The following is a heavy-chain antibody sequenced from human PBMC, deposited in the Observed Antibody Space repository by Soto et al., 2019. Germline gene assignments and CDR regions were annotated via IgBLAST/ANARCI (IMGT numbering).Heavy chain of an antibody. CDR3: ARDRVPGSSDAFDI. Sequence: EASVKVSCKASGYTFTSYDMHWVRQAPGQGLEWMGWISAYNGNTNYAQKLQGRVTMTTDTSTSTAYMELRSLRSDDTAVYYCARDRVPGSSDAFDIWGQGTMVPVSS. D-gene: IGHD1-26*01. V-gene: IGHV1-18*01. J-gene: IGHJ3*02. CDR1: GYTFTSYD. CDR2: ISAYNGNT.